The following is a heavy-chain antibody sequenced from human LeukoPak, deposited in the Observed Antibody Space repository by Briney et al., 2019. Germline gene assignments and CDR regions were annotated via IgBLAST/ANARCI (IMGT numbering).Heavy chain of an antibody. Sequence: SETLSLTCTVSGASITNSLYYWGWIRQSLGKGLEWIATVYYTGSTCYSQSLKSRVTISIDTSKSQFSLKLRSVTAADTAVYYCARHLAAAGYYYYYGMDVWGQGTTVTVSS. CDR1: GASITNSLYY. J-gene: IGHJ6*02. V-gene: IGHV4-39*01. CDR3: ARHLAAAGYYYYYGMDV. D-gene: IGHD6-13*01. CDR2: VYYTGST.